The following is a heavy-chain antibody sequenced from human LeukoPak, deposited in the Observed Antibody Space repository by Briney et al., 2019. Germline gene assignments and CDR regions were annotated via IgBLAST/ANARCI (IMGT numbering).Heavy chain of an antibody. CDR3: ARLTKFLTTYYPTP. CDR1: GGSITGYY. Sequence: SETLSLTCTVSGGSITGYYWSWIRQPPGKGLEWVGYIFSSGSTNYNPSLKSRVTISLDTSKSQFSLKLLSVTASDTAVYYCARLTKFLTTYYPTPWGQGTLVTVSS. J-gene: IGHJ5*02. D-gene: IGHD2/OR15-2a*01. V-gene: IGHV4-59*08. CDR2: IFSSGST.